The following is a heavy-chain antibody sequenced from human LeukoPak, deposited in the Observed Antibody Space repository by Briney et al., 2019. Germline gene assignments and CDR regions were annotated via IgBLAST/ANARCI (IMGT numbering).Heavy chain of an antibody. Sequence: SETLSLTCTVSGGSISRYYWGWIRQPAGKGLEWIGRIYTSGSTNYNPSLKSRVTISVDKSKNQFSLKLTSVTAADTAVYYCARLNGDYDWGNWFDPWGQGTLVTVSS. CDR2: IYTSGST. V-gene: IGHV4-4*07. CDR3: ARLNGDYDWGNWFDP. CDR1: GGSISRYY. D-gene: IGHD4-17*01. J-gene: IGHJ5*02.